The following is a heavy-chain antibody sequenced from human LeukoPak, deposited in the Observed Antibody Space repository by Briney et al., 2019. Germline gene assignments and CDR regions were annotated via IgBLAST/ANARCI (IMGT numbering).Heavy chain of an antibody. Sequence: SETLSLTCTVSGDSISSGPYYWGWIRQPPGKGLEWIGNIYYGENTYYNPSLKSRVTISIDTSKNQFSLRLPSVTAADTAVYYCASRPVAGKPYFDYWGQGTLVTVSS. V-gene: IGHV4-39*01. CDR2: IYYGENT. D-gene: IGHD6-19*01. CDR1: GDSISSGPYY. CDR3: ASRPVAGKPYFDY. J-gene: IGHJ4*02.